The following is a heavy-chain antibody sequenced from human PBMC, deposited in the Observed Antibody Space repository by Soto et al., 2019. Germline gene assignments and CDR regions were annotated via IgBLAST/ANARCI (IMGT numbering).Heavy chain of an antibody. D-gene: IGHD2-15*01. CDR1: GSSISSGDYY. Sequence: AVCGSSISSGDYYWSWIRQPPGKGLEWIGYIYYSGSTYYNPSLKSRVTISVDTSKNQFSLKLSSVTAADTAVYYCASTNPNLGYCSGGSCYSPVRGVHNFDYWGQGTLVTVSS. CDR3: ASTNPNLGYCSGGSCYSPVRGVHNFDY. CDR2: IYYSGST. V-gene: IGHV4-30-4*01. J-gene: IGHJ4*02.